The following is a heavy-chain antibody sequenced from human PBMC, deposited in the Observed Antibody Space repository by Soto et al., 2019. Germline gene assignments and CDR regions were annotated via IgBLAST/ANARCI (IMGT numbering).Heavy chain of an antibody. J-gene: IGHJ1*01. V-gene: IGHV3-30*19. CDR3: ARWGTTGGLDV. CDR2: TSYDGSDK. D-gene: IGHD3-16*01. CDR1: GFTFRSYV. Sequence: ESGGGVVQPGTSLRVSCVGSGFTFRSYVIHWVRQAPGTGLEWVALTSYDGSDKYYGDSVRGRFTISRDNSRNTVDLQMDSLRLEDTALYYCARWGTTGGLDVWGQGTLVSVS.